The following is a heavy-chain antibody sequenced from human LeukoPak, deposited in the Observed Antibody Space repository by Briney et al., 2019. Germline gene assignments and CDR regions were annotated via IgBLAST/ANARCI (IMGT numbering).Heavy chain of an antibody. J-gene: IGHJ4*02. D-gene: IGHD1-1*01. Sequence: GGSLRLSCEVSGFTIRGYWMHWVRQAPGRGLVWVPRINSDGATTNYGDSVKGRFTVSRDNTKNTLFLQMNSLRPDDTALYYCARGYNNNWPFDYWGQGTLVTVSS. CDR1: GFTIRGYW. CDR3: ARGYNNNWPFDY. V-gene: IGHV3-74*01. CDR2: INSDGATT.